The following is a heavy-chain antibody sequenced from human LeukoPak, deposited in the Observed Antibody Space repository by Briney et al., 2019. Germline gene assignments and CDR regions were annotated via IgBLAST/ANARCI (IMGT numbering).Heavy chain of an antibody. CDR2: IYHSGST. J-gene: IGHJ4*02. Sequence: PSETLSLTCAVSGGSISSSNWWSWVRQPPGKGLEWIGEIYHSGSTNYNPSLKSRVTISVDKSKNQFSLKLSSVTAADTAVYYCARRQYNWNGRGIDYWGQGTLVTVSS. CDR1: GGSISSSNW. V-gene: IGHV4-4*02. D-gene: IGHD1-1*01. CDR3: ARRQYNWNGRGIDY.